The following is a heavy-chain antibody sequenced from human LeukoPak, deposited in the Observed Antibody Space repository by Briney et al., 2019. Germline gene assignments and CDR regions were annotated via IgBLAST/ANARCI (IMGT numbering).Heavy chain of an antibody. J-gene: IGHJ4*02. CDR1: GGSISSGGYS. CDR3: ARVQGDYDSSGYYFDY. V-gene: IGHV4-30-2*01. Sequence: PSETLSLTCAVSGGSISSGGYSWSWIRQPPGKGLAWIGYIYHSGSTYYNPSLKSRVTISVDRSKNQFSLKLSSVTAADTAVYYCARVQGDYDSSGYYFDYWGQGTLVTVSS. CDR2: IYHSGST. D-gene: IGHD3-22*01.